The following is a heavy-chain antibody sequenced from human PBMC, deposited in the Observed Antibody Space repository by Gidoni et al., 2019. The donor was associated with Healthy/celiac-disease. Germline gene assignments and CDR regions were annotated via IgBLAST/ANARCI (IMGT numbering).Heavy chain of an antibody. CDR3: ARMNRQWLVGNNWFDP. Sequence: QVTLKESGPVLVKPTETLTLTCTVSGFSLSNARMGVSWIRQPPGKALEWLAHIFSNDEKSYSTSLKSRLTISKDTSKSQVVLTMTNMDPVDTATYYCARMNRQWLVGNNWFDPWGQGTLVTVSS. CDR2: IFSNDEK. V-gene: IGHV2-26*01. CDR1: GFSLSNARMG. D-gene: IGHD6-19*01. J-gene: IGHJ5*02.